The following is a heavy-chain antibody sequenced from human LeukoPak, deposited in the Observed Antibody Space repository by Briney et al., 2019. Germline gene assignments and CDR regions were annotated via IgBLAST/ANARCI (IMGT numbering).Heavy chain of an antibody. CDR3: ARDRAVAGLYYFDY. V-gene: IGHV4-59*12. D-gene: IGHD6-19*01. CDR2: IYYSGST. Sequence: SETLSLTCTVSGGSISSYYWSWIRQPPGKGREGFGYIYYSGSTNYNPSLKSRVTISVDTSKNQFSLNVNSVTGADAAVYYCARDRAVAGLYYFDYWGQGPLVTVSS. CDR1: GGSISSYY. J-gene: IGHJ4*02.